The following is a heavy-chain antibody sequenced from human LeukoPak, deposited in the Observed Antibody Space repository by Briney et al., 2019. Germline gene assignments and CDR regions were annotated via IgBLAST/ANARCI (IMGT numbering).Heavy chain of an antibody. CDR1: GGPISTSNW. CDR2: IYHTGST. CDR3: ARIDHSGWYG. V-gene: IGHV4-4*02. Sequence: SETLSLTCAVSGGPISTSNWWSWVRQPPGKGLEWIGEIYHTGSTNYNPSLKSRVTISLDKSKNQFSLKLSSVTAADTAVYYCARIDHSGWYGWGQGTLVTVSS. J-gene: IGHJ4*02. D-gene: IGHD6-19*01.